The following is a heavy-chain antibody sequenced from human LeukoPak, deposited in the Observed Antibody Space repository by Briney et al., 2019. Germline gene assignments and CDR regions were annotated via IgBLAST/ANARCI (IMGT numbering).Heavy chain of an antibody. Sequence: GASVKVSCKASGGTFSSYAISWVRQAPGQGLEWMGRIIPILGIANYAQKFQGRVTITADKSTSTAYMELSSLTSEDTAVYFCAKFWSGYYTDWGQGTLVSVSS. CDR3: AKFWSGYYTD. J-gene: IGHJ4*02. CDR1: GGTFSSYA. V-gene: IGHV1-69*04. D-gene: IGHD3-3*01. CDR2: IIPILGIA.